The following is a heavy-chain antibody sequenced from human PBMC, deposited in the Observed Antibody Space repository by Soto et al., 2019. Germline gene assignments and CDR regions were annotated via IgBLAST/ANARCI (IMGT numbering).Heavy chain of an antibody. D-gene: IGHD6-19*01. J-gene: IGHJ4*02. CDR3: ARESGWAFDY. Sequence: QVQLQESGPGLVKPSETLALTCTVSGGSVSSGISYWSWIRQPPGKGLEWIAYIYYSGSTNSNPSLKSRVTISVDTSKNLFSLKLSSVTAADTAVYYCARESGWAFDYWGQGTLVTVSS. CDR2: IYYSGST. CDR1: GGSVSSGISY. V-gene: IGHV4-61*01.